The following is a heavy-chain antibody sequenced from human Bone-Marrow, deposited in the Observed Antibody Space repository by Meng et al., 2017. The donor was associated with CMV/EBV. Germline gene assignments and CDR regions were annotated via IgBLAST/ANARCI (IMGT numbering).Heavy chain of an antibody. D-gene: IGHD2-15*01. J-gene: IGHJ4*02. CDR3: ARVEYCSSGGCYLYFDY. V-gene: IGHV1-69*10. CDR1: GGTFSSYT. CDR2: ISPIRGIA. Sequence: SVKVSCKASGGTFSSYTISWVRQAPGQGLEWMGGISPIRGIANYAQKFQGRVTITADKSTSTAYMELSSLRSEDTAVYYCARVEYCSSGGCYLYFDYWGQGTLVTVSS.